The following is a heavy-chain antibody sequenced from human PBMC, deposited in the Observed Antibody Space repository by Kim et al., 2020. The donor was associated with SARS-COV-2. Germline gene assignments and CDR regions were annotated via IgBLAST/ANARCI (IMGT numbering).Heavy chain of an antibody. D-gene: IGHD7-27*01. Sequence: SETLSLTCAVYGGSFSGYYWSWIRQPPGKGLEWIGEINHSGSTNYNPSLKSRVTISVDTSKNQFSLKLSSVTAADTAVYYCARGPVNWGLDYWGQGTLVTVSS. V-gene: IGHV4-34*01. CDR2: INHSGST. J-gene: IGHJ4*02. CDR1: GGSFSGYY. CDR3: ARGPVNWGLDY.